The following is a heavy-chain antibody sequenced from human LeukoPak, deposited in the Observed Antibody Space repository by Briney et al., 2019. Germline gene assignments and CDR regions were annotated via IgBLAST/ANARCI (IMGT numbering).Heavy chain of an antibody. CDR2: INHSGST. Sequence: SETLSLTCAVYGGSFSGYYWSWIRQPPGKGLEWIGEINHSGSTNYNPSLKSRVTISVDKSKNQFSLKLSSVTAADTAVYYCARGNYYDSSGNAFDIWGQGTMVTVSS. J-gene: IGHJ3*02. D-gene: IGHD3-22*01. V-gene: IGHV4-34*01. CDR1: GGSFSGYY. CDR3: ARGNYYDSSGNAFDI.